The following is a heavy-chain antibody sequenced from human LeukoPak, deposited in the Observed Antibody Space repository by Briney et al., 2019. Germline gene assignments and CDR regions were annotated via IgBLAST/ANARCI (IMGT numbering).Heavy chain of an antibody. Sequence: PGGSLRLSCAVSGFTFSHAWMSWVRQAPGKGLEWVGRIKSKTDGGTTDYAAPVKGRFTISRDDSKNTLYLQMNSLKTEDTAVYYCTRQGIIWFGESTGVDYWGQGTLVTVSS. V-gene: IGHV3-15*01. CDR1: GFTFSHAW. CDR3: TRQGIIWFGESTGVDY. CDR2: IKSKTDGGTT. D-gene: IGHD3-10*01. J-gene: IGHJ4*02.